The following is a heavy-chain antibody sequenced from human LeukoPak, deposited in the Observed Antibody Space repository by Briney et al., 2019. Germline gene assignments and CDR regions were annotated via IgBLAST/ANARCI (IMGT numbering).Heavy chain of an antibody. D-gene: IGHD1-26*01. Sequence: PGGSLRLSCAASGFTFDDYGMGWVRQAPGKGLDWVSGINWNGGSTGYADSVKGRFTISRDNAKNSLYLQMNSLRAEDTALYYCARTLGGSYESDYWGQGTLVTVSS. CDR3: ARTLGGSYESDY. J-gene: IGHJ4*02. CDR1: GFTFDDYG. V-gene: IGHV3-20*04. CDR2: INWNGGST.